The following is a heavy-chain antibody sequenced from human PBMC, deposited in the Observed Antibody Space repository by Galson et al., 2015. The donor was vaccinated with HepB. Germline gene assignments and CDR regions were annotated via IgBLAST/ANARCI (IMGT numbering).Heavy chain of an antibody. Sequence: SLRLSCAASGFTFSAFAMHWVRQAPVKGLEFVSGIGGNGASSYYADSVKGRSTISRDNSKNTLYLELHSLKPDDTAAYYCVKDRERGIQLWFHRGFADYWGQGTPVTVSS. CDR1: GFTFSAFA. V-gene: IGHV3-64D*06. CDR2: IGGNGASS. D-gene: IGHD5-18*01. CDR3: VKDRERGIQLWFHRGFADY. J-gene: IGHJ4*02.